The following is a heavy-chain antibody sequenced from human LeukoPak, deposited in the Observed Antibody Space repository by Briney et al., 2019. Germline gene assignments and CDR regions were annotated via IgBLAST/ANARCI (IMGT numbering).Heavy chain of an antibody. CDR1: GFTFSSYS. Sequence: GGSLRLSCAASGFTFSSYSMNWVRQAPGKGLEWVSSITSSSSYIYYADSVKGRFTISRDNAKNSLYLQMNSLRAEDTAVYYCARGRSGWYWGAFDIWGQGTMVTVSS. CDR3: ARGRSGWYWGAFDI. J-gene: IGHJ3*02. D-gene: IGHD6-19*01. CDR2: ITSSSSYI. V-gene: IGHV3-21*01.